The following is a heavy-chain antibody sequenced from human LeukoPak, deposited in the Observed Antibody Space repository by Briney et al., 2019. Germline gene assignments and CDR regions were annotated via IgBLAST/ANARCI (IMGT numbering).Heavy chain of an antibody. Sequence: GGSLRLSCAASGFTFSSYGMHWVRQAPGKGLEWVAVIWYDGSNKYYADSVKGRFTISRDNSKNTLYLQMNSLRAEDTAVYYCARDIVVVPAAIPSPFDYWGQGTLVTVSS. J-gene: IGHJ4*02. D-gene: IGHD2-2*02. V-gene: IGHV3-33*01. CDR1: GFTFSSYG. CDR3: ARDIVVVPAAIPSPFDY. CDR2: IWYDGSNK.